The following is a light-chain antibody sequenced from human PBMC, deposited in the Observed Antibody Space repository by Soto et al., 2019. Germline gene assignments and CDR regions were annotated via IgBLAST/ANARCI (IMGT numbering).Light chain of an antibody. J-gene: IGLJ1*01. CDR1: TSNIGAGYD. CDR3: QSFDSSRNGYV. CDR2: GNG. Sequence: QSVLTQPPSVSGAPGQRVTISCTGSTSNIGAGYDVHWYQQLPGTAPKLLIYGNGNRPSGVPDRFSGSKSDTSASLAITGLQAEDEANYYCQSFDSSRNGYVFGTGTKATVL. V-gene: IGLV1-40*01.